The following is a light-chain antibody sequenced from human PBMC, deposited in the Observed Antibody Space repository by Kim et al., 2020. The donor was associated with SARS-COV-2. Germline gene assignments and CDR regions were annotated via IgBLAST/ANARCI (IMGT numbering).Light chain of an antibody. CDR1: SSDIGNYIL. J-gene: IGLJ2*01. Sequence: QSALTQPASVSGSPGQSITISCTGTSSDIGNYILVSWYQQHPGKAPKLIIYEVNKRPSGVSDHFSGSKSGNTASLTISGLQAEDEADYYCCTYAGGNSLIFGGGTQLTVL. V-gene: IGLV2-23*02. CDR2: EVN. CDR3: CTYAGGNSLI.